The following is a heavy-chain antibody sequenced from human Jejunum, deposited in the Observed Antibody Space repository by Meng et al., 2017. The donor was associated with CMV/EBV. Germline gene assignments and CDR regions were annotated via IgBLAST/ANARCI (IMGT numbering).Heavy chain of an antibody. CDR2: INSAGSIT. V-gene: IGHV3-74*03. CDR3: ARGMGDY. D-gene: IGHD3-16*01. CDR1: GFTFRTYW. J-gene: IGHJ4*02. Sequence: VPVVDSGGGLVQPGGSLRLSCAASGFTFRTYWMHWVRQAPGKGLVWVSRINSAGSITTYADSVKGRFTISRDNAKDTLYLQMNGLRADDTAIYFCARGMGDYWGQGSLATVSS.